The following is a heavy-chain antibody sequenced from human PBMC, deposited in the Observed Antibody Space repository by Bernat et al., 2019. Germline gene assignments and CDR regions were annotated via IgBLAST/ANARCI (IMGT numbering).Heavy chain of an antibody. V-gene: IGHV4-30-4*01. CDR3: ARDKYCSGGSCYDAFDI. Sequence: QVQLQESGPGLVKPSQTLSLTCTVSGGSISSGDYYWSWIRQPPGKGLEWIGYIYYSGSTYYNPSLKSRVTISVDTSKNQFSLKLSSVTAADTAVYYCARDKYCSGGSCYDAFDIWGQGTMVTVSS. J-gene: IGHJ3*02. CDR2: IYYSGST. D-gene: IGHD2-15*01. CDR1: GGSISSGDYY.